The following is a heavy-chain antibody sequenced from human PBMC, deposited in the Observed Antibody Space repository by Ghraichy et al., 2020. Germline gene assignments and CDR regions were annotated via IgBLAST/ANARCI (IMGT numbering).Heavy chain of an antibody. V-gene: IGHV4-34*01. D-gene: IGHD4-17*01. J-gene: IGHJ6*02. CDR3: TRITPVTTGTTGDYYYYGMDV. CDR1: GGSFSGYY. CDR2: INHSGST. Sequence: SETLSLTCAVYGGSFSGYYWSWIRQPPGKGLEWIGEINHSGSTNYNPSIKSRVTISVDTSKNQFSLKLSSVTAAVTAVYYCTRITPVTTGTTGDYYYYGMDVWGQGTTVTVSS.